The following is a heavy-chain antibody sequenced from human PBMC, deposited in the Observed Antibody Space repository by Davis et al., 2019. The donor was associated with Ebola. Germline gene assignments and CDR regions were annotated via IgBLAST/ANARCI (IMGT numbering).Heavy chain of an antibody. D-gene: IGHD2-15*01. J-gene: IGHJ6*04. CDR2: INHSGST. CDR1: GGSFSGYY. CDR3: ARGGAIVVVVAATGYYYYGMDV. Sequence: SETLSLTCAVYGGSFSGYYWSWIRQPPGKGLEWIGEINHSGSTNYNPSLKSRVTISVDPSKNQFSLKLSSVTAADTAVYYCARGGAIVVVVAATGYYYYGMDVWGKGTTVTVSS. V-gene: IGHV4-34*01.